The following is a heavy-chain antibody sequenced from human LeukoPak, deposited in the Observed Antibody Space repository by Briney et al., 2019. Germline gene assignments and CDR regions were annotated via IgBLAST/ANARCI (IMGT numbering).Heavy chain of an antibody. Sequence: LRLSCAASGFTFSSYSMNWIRQPPWGGLEWMGFITLYSDTTSYNPSLKSLLMISIDTSKNQFSLTLTSVTAADTAVYFCARGFGYDFADYWGQGILVTVSS. D-gene: IGHD2-2*01. CDR1: GFTFSSYS. CDR3: ARGFGYDFADY. J-gene: IGHJ4*02. CDR2: ITLYSDTT. V-gene: IGHV4-30-4*08.